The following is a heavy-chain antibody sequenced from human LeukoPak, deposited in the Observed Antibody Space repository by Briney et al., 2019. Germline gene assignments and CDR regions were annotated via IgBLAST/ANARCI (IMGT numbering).Heavy chain of an antibody. D-gene: IGHD3-10*01. CDR3: ARGSDGSENSYRNWFDP. CDR1: GGTFSGYF. V-gene: IGHV4-34*01. J-gene: IGHJ5*02. CDR2: INHSGSP. Sequence: PSETLSLTCAVYGGTFSGYFWSWVRQPPGKGLEWIGEINHSGSPNYNPSLKSRVTISVDTSKNRFSLKVNSVTAADTAVYYCARGSDGSENSYRNWFDPWGQGTLVTVSS.